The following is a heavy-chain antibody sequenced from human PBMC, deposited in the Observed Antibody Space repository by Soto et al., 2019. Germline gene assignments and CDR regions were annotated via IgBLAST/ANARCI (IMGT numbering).Heavy chain of an antibody. D-gene: IGHD3-3*01. V-gene: IGHV1-8*01. Sequence: ASVKVSCKASGYTFTSYDINWVRQATGQGLEWMGWMNPNSGNTGYAQKFQGRVTMTRNTSISTAYMELSSLRSEDTAVYYCARFETSYYDFWSGYYRGSNWFDPWGQGTLVTVSS. CDR3: ARFETSYYDFWSGYYRGSNWFDP. CDR1: GYTFTSYD. J-gene: IGHJ5*02. CDR2: MNPNSGNT.